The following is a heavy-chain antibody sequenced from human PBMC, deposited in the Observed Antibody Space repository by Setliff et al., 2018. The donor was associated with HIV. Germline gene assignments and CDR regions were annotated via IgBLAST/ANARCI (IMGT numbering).Heavy chain of an antibody. Sequence: SETLSLTCTVSGGSISSDDYYWNWIRQPPGKGLEWIGYITYSGSAYYNPSLKSRVTISIDTTNNQISLRLCSVTAADTAMYYSVRDDYGYNGKGFDYWGPGTLFTVS. CDR2: ITYSGSA. J-gene: IGHJ4*02. CDR3: VRDDYGYNGKGFDY. V-gene: IGHV4-30-4*08. D-gene: IGHD4-17*01. CDR1: GGSISSDDYY.